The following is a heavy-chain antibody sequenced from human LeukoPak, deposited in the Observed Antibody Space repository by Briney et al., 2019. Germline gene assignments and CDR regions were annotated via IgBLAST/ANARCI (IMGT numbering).Heavy chain of an antibody. CDR1: GFSFNIYA. J-gene: IGHJ4*02. Sequence: GGSVRLPYAACGFSFNIYAIGWVPQAPGKGLEGGSGITKSGENTYYAESVKGRFNIPRDNHKNRLYMEMKSLRVEHSGGYYCAKGRRLRVWDPWDNRGQRTLITVSS. D-gene: IGHD3-16*01. CDR2: ITKSGENT. CDR3: AKGRRLRVWDPWDN. V-gene: IGHV3-23*01.